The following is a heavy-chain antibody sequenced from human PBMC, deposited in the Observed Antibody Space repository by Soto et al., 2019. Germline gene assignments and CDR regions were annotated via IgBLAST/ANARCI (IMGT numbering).Heavy chain of an antibody. CDR1: GGSISSGGYY. CDR2: IYYSGST. Sequence: PSETLSLTCTVSGGSISSGGYYWSWIRQHPGKGLEWIGYIYYSGSTYYNPSLKSRVTISVDTSKNQFSLKLSSVTAADTAVYYCASMYGSGSYYDNYYFDYWGQGTLVTVSS. V-gene: IGHV4-31*03. D-gene: IGHD3-10*01. J-gene: IGHJ4*02. CDR3: ASMYGSGSYYDNYYFDY.